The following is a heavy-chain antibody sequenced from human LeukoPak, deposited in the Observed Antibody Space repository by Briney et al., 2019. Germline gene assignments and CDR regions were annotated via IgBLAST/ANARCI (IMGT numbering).Heavy chain of an antibody. V-gene: IGHV3-23*01. CDR2: ISGSGATT. CDR1: GFTFSSYA. J-gene: IGHJ6*03. CDR3: AKGRSGSPLYYYYMDV. Sequence: GGSLRLSCAASGFTFSSYAMSWVRQAPGKGLEWDSAISGSGATTYYADSVKGRFTISRDNSKNTLYLQMNSLRAEDTAVYYCAKGRSGSPLYYYYMDVWGTGTTVTVSS. D-gene: IGHD3-22*01.